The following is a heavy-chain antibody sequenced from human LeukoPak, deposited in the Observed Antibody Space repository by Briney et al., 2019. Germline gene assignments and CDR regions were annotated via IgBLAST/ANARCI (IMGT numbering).Heavy chain of an antibody. CDR3: AHRLWFGEFDY. CDR1: GFSLSTSGVG. Sequence: SSPTLVKPTQTLTLTCTFSGFSLSTSGVGVGWIRQPPGKALEWLALIYWNDDKRYSPSLKSRLTITKDTSKNQVVLTMTNMDPVDTATYYCAHRLWFGEFDYWGQGTLVTVSS. D-gene: IGHD3-10*01. J-gene: IGHJ4*02. V-gene: IGHV2-5*01. CDR2: IYWNDDK.